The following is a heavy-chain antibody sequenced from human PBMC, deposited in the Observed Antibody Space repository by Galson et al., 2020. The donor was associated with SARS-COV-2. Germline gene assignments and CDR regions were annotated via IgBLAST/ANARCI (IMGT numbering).Heavy chain of an antibody. CDR2: ISHSGST. CDR1: GGSFSDYS. D-gene: IGHD5-18*01. J-gene: IGHJ6*03. Sequence: SETLSLTCGVYGGSFSDYSWTWVRQPPGKGLEWIWEISHSGSTNYSPSLKSRVFMSVDTSKNQFSLKLRSVTAADTAVYYCARGGSRPVMVFDYYYFYMDVWGKGTTVTVSS. CDR3: ARGGSRPVMVFDYYYFYMDV. V-gene: IGHV4-34*01.